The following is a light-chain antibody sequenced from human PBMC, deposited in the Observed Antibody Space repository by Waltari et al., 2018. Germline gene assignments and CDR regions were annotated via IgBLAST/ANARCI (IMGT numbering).Light chain of an antibody. J-gene: IGKJ4*01. CDR1: QGISSY. V-gene: IGKV1-9*01. CDR2: AAS. Sequence: DIQLTQSPSFLSASVGDRDTITCRASQGISSYLAWYQQKPGKAPKLLIYAASTLQSGVPSTFSGSGSGTEFTLTISSLQPEDFATYYCQQLNGYPLTFGGGTKVEIK. CDR3: QQLNGYPLT.